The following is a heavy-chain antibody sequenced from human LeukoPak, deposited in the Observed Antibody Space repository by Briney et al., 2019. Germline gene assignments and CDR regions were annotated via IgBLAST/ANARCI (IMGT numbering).Heavy chain of an antibody. D-gene: IGHD3-22*01. Sequence: ASVKVSCKASGYTFTGYYMHWVRQAPGQGLEWMGGIIPIFGTANYAQKFQGRVTITADESTTTAYMELSSLRSEDTAVYYCARGSCSSGYYCPQYFDYWGQGTLVTVSS. V-gene: IGHV1-69*13. J-gene: IGHJ4*02. CDR2: IIPIFGTA. CDR3: ARGSCSSGYYCPQYFDY. CDR1: GYTFTGYY.